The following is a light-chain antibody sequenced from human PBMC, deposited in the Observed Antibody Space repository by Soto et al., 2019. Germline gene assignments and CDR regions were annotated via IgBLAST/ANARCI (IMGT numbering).Light chain of an antibody. CDR3: QHYNSYSEA. CDR2: KAS. CDR1: QTISSW. Sequence: DIQMTQSPSTLSGSVGDRVTITCRASQTISSWLAWYQQKPGKAPKLLIYKASTLKSGVPSRFSGSGSGTEFPLTISILQPGDFATYYCQHYNSYSEAFGQGTNVDIK. V-gene: IGKV1-5*03. J-gene: IGKJ1*01.